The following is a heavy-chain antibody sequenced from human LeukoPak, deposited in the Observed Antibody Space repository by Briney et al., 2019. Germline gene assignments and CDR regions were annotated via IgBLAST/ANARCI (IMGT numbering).Heavy chain of an antibody. D-gene: IGHD6-6*01. CDR3: ARGSSSSKPNFDY. J-gene: IGHJ4*02. CDR2: IIPILGIA. CDR1: GGTFSSYT. Sequence: ASVKVSCKASGGTFSSYTISWVRQAPGQGLEWMGRIIPILGIANYAQKFQGRVTITADKSTGTAYMELSSLRSEDTAVYYCARGSSSSKPNFDYWGQGTLVTVSS. V-gene: IGHV1-69*02.